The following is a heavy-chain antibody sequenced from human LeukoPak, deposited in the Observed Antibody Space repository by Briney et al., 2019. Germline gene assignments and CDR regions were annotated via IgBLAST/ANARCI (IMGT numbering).Heavy chain of an antibody. CDR3: ARDRSRDGYSRYYFDY. D-gene: IGHD5-24*01. CDR1: GFTFSNYA. Sequence: GGSLRLSCAASGFTFSNYAMNWVRQAPGKGLEWVSSISSSSSYIYYADSVKGRFTISRDNAKSSLYLQMNSLRAEDTAVYYCARDRSRDGYSRYYFDYWGQGTLVTVSS. V-gene: IGHV3-21*01. CDR2: ISSSSSYI. J-gene: IGHJ4*02.